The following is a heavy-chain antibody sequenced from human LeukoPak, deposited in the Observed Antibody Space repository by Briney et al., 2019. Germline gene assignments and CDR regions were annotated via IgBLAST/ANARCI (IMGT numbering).Heavy chain of an antibody. V-gene: IGHV4-59*01. D-gene: IGHD5-24*01. CDR3: ARGSRWLQFGIWFDP. Sequence: SETLSLTCTVSGGSISSYYWSWLRQPPGKGLEWIGYIYYSGSTNYNPSLKSRVTISVDTSKNQFSLKLSSVTAADTAVYYCARGSRWLQFGIWFDPWGQGTLVTVSS. J-gene: IGHJ5*02. CDR2: IYYSGST. CDR1: GGSISSYY.